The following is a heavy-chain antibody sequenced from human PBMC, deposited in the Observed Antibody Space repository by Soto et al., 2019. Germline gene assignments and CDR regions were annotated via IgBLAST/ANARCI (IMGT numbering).Heavy chain of an antibody. CDR2: ISGSGGST. Sequence: QPGGSLRLSCASSGFTLSNYAMNWVRQAPGKGLEWVSAISGSGGSTNYADSVKGRFAISRDECEHTVYLQMNSLRAEDTAVYYYETDHYGIDVRGQGTTVTVSS. V-gene: IGHV3-23*01. CDR3: ETDHYGIDV. CDR1: GFTLSNYA. J-gene: IGHJ6*02.